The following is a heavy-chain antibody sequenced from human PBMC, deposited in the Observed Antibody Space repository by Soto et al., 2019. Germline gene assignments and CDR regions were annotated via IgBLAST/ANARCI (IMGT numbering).Heavy chain of an antibody. V-gene: IGHV4-31*03. J-gene: IGHJ5*02. CDR3: AKLSCTSSTCYFPGWFDP. D-gene: IGHD2-2*01. CDR2: VYYSGSS. Sequence: TSETLSLTCTVSGDSISGGASFWRWIRQPPGKCLEWIANVYYSGSSYYNPSLKSRLTISVDTTKNQFSLQLKSMTAADTAVYYCAKLSCTSSTCYFPGWFDPWGQGTLVTVYS. CDR1: GDSISGGASF.